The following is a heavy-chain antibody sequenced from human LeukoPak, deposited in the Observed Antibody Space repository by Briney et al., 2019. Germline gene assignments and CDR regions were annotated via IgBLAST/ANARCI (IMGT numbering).Heavy chain of an antibody. CDR3: ARVSISYGMDV. CDR2: IIPILGIA. CDR1: GGTFSSYA. V-gene: IGHV1-69*04. J-gene: IGHJ6*02. D-gene: IGHD3-3*01. Sequence: ASVKVSCKASGGTFSSYAISWVRQAPGQGLEWMGRIIPILGIANYALKFQGRVTITADKSTSTAYMELSSLRSEDTAVYYCARVSISYGMDVWGQGTTVTVSS.